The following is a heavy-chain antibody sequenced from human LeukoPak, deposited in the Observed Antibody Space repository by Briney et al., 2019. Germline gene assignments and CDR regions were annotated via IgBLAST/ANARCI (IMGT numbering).Heavy chain of an antibody. CDR3: ARGSDYGDLFDY. CDR2: IYYSGST. J-gene: IGHJ4*02. D-gene: IGHD4-17*01. V-gene: IGHV4-59*13. Sequence: EPLSLTCRVSGRSISSYYWSWIRQPPGKGREWIGYIYYSGSTNYTPSLKSRVTISVDQFQNQFSLKLSSVTAADTAVYYCARGSDYGDLFDYWGQGTLVTVSS. CDR1: GRSISSYY.